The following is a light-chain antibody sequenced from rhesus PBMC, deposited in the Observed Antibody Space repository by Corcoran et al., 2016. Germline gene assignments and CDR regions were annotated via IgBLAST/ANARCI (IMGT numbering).Light chain of an antibody. CDR3: SSYAGSNTYI. J-gene: IGLJ1*01. CDR2: EVS. CDR1: SSDIGGYNY. V-gene: IGLV2-32*02. Sequence: QAALTQPRSVSESPGQSVTISCTGTSSDIGGYNYVSWYQQHPGTAPKLMIYEVSKRPSGVSDRFSGSKSGNTASLTISGLQAEDEADYYCSSYAGSNTYIFGAGTRLTVL.